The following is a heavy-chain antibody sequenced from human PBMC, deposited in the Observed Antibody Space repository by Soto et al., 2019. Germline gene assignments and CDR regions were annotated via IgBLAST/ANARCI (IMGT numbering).Heavy chain of an antibody. CDR1: GGSISGSY. J-gene: IGHJ4*02. V-gene: IGHV4-59*01. D-gene: IGHD6-19*01. CDR2: VYYTGST. CDR3: ARSVAVPGAHIDY. Sequence: SETLSLTCSVSGGSISGSYWSWIRPSPGKGLEWLGYVYYTGSTNYSPSLRSRVSISVDTSKNEFSLRLSSVTAADTAVYFCARSVAVPGAHIDYWGQGTQVTVSS.